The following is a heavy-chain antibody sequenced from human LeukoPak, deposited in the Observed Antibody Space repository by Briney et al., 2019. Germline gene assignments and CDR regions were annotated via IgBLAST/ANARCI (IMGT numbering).Heavy chain of an antibody. CDR2: IYYSGNT. CDR1: GGSISSSNYY. Sequence: PSGTLFLTCTVSGGSISSSNYYWGWIRQPPGKGLEWIGSIYYSGNTYYNPSLKSRVTISVDTSKNQSSLKLRSMTAADTAVYYCARPKSRLSWFDPWGQGTLVTVSS. CDR3: ARPKSRLSWFDP. V-gene: IGHV4-39*01. J-gene: IGHJ5*02.